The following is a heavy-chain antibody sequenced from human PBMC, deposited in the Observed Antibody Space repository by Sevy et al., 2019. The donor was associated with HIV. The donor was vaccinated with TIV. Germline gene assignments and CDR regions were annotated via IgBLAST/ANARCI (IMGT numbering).Heavy chain of an antibody. CDR1: GFTFSNYA. J-gene: IGHJ4*02. D-gene: IGHD6-19*01. V-gene: IGHV3-23*01. CDR2: FSGSGDNT. Sequence: GGSLRLSCAASGFTFSNYAMFWVRQAPGKGLEWVSGFSGSGDNTYYADSVKGRFTISRDNSKNTLYLQMTSLRAEDTAVYYCAKPPDYSSGWFLDWGQGALVTVSS. CDR3: AKPPDYSSGWFLD.